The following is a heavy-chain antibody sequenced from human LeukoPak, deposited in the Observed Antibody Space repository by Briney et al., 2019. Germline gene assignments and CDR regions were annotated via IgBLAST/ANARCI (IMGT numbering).Heavy chain of an antibody. CDR2: ISGSGGST. CDR3: AKDSSTLIVVVTPLAG. CDR1: GFTFSSYA. V-gene: IGHV3-23*01. D-gene: IGHD3-22*01. Sequence: GGSLRLPCAASGFTFSSYAMSWVRQAPGKGLEWVSAISGSGGSTNYADSVKGRFTISRDNSKNTLYLQMNSLRAEDTAVYYCAKDSSTLIVVVTPLAGWGQGTLVTVSS. J-gene: IGHJ4*02.